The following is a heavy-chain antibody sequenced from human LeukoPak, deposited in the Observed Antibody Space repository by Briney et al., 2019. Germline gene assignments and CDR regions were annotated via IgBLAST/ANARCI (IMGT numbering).Heavy chain of an antibody. Sequence: ASVKVSCKASGYTFTDYYIYGVRQAPGQGLEWMGWINPNRGDTNYAQKFQGRVTMTRDTSISTAYMELSRLRSDDTDVYYWARRTMAVSGFDYWGQGTLVTVSS. V-gene: IGHV1-2*02. J-gene: IGHJ4*02. CDR2: INPNRGDT. CDR1: GYTFTDYY. CDR3: ARRTMAVSGFDY. D-gene: IGHD6-19*01.